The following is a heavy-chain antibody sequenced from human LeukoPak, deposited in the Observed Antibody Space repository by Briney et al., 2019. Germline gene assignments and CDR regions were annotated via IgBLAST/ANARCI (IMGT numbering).Heavy chain of an antibody. CDR3: AKVEYYYDSSGYYPNRWFDP. V-gene: IGHV3-23*01. Sequence: QAGGSLRLSCAASGFTFSSYAMSWVRQAPGKGLEWVSAISGSGGSTYYADSVKGRFTISRDNSKNTLYLQMNSLRAEDTAVYYCAKVEYYYDSSGYYPNRWFDPWGQGTLVTVSS. J-gene: IGHJ5*02. D-gene: IGHD3-22*01. CDR2: ISGSGGST. CDR1: GFTFSSYA.